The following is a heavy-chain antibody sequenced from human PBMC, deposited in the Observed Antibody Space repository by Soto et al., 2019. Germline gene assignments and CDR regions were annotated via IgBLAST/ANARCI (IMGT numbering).Heavy chain of an antibody. V-gene: IGHV3-48*01. CDR2: ISSSSSTI. J-gene: IGHJ5*02. CDR1: GFTFSSYS. Sequence: PGGSLRLSCAASGFTFSSYSMNWVRQAPGKGLEWVSYISSSSSTIYYADSVKGRFTISRDNAKNSLYLQMNSLRAEDTAVYYCAREVADDYGDYVGVLWFDPWGQGTLVTVSS. D-gene: IGHD4-17*01. CDR3: AREVADDYGDYVGVLWFDP.